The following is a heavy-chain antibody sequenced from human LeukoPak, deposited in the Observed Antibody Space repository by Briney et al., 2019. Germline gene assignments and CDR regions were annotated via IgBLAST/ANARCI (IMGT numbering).Heavy chain of an antibody. J-gene: IGHJ4*02. Sequence: GGSLRLSCAASGFTFCSYGMHWVRQAPGKGLEWVAVISYDGSNKYYADSVKGRFTISRDNSKNTLYLQMNSLRAEDTAVYYCAKDVAVADRAYYFDYWGQGTLVTVSS. CDR3: AKDVAVADRAYYFDY. CDR1: GFTFCSYG. CDR2: ISYDGSNK. D-gene: IGHD6-19*01. V-gene: IGHV3-30*18.